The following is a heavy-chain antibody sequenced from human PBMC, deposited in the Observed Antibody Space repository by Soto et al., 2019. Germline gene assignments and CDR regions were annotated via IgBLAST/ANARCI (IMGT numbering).Heavy chain of an antibody. CDR2: IIPIFGTA. CDR1: GGTFSSYA. Sequence: SVKVSGKASGGTFSSYAISWVRQAPGQGLEWLGGIIPIFGTANYAQKFQGRVTITADESTSTAYMELSSLRSEDTAVYYCARGTLDTAMNRYYYYGMDVWGQGTTVTVSS. V-gene: IGHV1-69*13. D-gene: IGHD5-18*01. J-gene: IGHJ6*02. CDR3: ARGTLDTAMNRYYYYGMDV.